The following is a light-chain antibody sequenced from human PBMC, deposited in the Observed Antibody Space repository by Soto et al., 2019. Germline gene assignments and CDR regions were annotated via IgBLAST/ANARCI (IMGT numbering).Light chain of an antibody. Sequence: ERVMTQSPATLSVSPGERATLSCRASQSVSSNVAWYQQKPGQAPRLLIYGAPTRATGIPARFSGRGSGTEFTLTISSLQSEDFAVYFCQQYHDWPSFTFGPGTKVDIK. CDR3: QQYHDWPSFT. V-gene: IGKV3-15*01. CDR1: QSVSSN. CDR2: GAP. J-gene: IGKJ3*01.